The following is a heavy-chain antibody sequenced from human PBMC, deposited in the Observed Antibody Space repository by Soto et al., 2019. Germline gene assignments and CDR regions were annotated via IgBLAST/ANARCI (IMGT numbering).Heavy chain of an antibody. V-gene: IGHV4-59*01. Sequence: TLSLTCTVSGGSMSPYYWSWIRQPPGKGLEWIGSIHYRGSTNYNPSLKSRLTISADTSKSQFSLRLRSVTAADTAIYYCARYRVPGEYWSQGTLVTVSS. D-gene: IGHD4-4*01. CDR3: ARYRVPGEY. CDR2: IHYRGST. CDR1: GGSMSPYY. J-gene: IGHJ4*02.